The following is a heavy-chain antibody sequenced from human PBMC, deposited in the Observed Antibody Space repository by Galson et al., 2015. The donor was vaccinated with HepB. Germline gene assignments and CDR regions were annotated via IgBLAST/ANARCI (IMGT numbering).Heavy chain of an antibody. V-gene: IGHV5-51*01. J-gene: IGHJ5*01. Sequence: QSGAEVKEAGESLNISCKGSGYIFSNYWIAWVRQMPGKGLEWVGVIYPGDSDTTYSPSFQGQISMSVDKSIDTAYLQWSSLKPSDTAIYYCAQHGRRDRYARYWFDPWGQGTLVTVSS. CDR1: GYIFSNYW. D-gene: IGHD2-2*01. CDR3: AQHGRRDRYARYWFDP. CDR2: IYPGDSDT.